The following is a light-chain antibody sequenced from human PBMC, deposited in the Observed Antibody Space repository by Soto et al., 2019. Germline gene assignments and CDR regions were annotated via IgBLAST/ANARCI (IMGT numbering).Light chain of an antibody. J-gene: IGKJ1*01. CDR3: QQYNSYSVT. CDR1: QSISNW. CDR2: DAS. V-gene: IGKV1-5*01. Sequence: DIQMTQSPSTLCASVGDRVTITCRASQSISNWLAWYQQKPGKAPKLLIYDASSLESGVPSRFSGSGSGTEFTLTISSLQPDDFATYYCQQYNSYSVTFGQGTKVDI.